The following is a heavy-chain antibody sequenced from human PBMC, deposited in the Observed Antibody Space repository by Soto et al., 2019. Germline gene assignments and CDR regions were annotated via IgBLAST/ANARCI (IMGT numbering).Heavy chain of an antibody. V-gene: IGHV1-2*04. J-gene: IGHJ4*02. CDR3: ARDLDASGSYYTDY. CDR2: INPNSGGT. D-gene: IGHD3-10*01. CDR1: GYTFTGYY. Sequence: QVQLVQSGAEVKKPGASVKVSCKASGYTFTGYYMHWVRQAPGQGLEWMGWINPNSGGTNYAQKFQGWVTMTRATSTSTAYMELRSLRSDDTAVYYCARDLDASGSYYTDYWGQGTLVTVSS.